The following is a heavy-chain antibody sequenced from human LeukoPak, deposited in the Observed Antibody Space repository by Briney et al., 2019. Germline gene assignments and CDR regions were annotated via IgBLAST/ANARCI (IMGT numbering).Heavy chain of an antibody. D-gene: IGHD4-17*01. J-gene: IGHJ4*02. CDR1: GGSIRTGAYY. CDR2: IYYSGST. Sequence: SQTLSLTCTVSGGSIRTGAYYWSWIRQPPGKGLEWIGYIYYSGSTNYNPSLKSRVTISVDTSKNQFSLKLSSVTAADTAVYYCARSDYGDKGGFDYWGQGTLVTVSS. CDR3: ARSDYGDKGGFDY. V-gene: IGHV4-61*08.